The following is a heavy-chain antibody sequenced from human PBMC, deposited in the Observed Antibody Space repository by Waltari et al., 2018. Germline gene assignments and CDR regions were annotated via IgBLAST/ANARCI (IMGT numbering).Heavy chain of an antibody. CDR3: ARDESTTMVRGVPPYYSYFMDV. CDR2: INHSGST. J-gene: IGHJ6*03. Sequence: QVQLQQWGAGLLKPSETMSLTCAVDGGSFSGYYWSWIRQPPGQGLEWIGEINHSGSTTVTPSRKRRVTISVDSSKNQCSLMLSSVTAADTAVYYFARDESTTMVRGVPPYYSYFMDVWVKGTTLTVSS. D-gene: IGHD3-10*01. CDR1: GGSFSGYY. V-gene: IGHV4-34*01.